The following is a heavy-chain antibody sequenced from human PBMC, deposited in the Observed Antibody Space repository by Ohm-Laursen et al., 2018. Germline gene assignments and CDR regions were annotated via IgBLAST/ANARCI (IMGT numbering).Heavy chain of an antibody. Sequence: SVKVSCKASGYAFTSYNINWVRQATGQGLEWMGWMNPNSGNTGYAQKFQGRVTMTRNTSISTAYMELSSLRSEDTAVYYCARDFLRWYFDLWGRGTLVTVSS. CDR3: ARDFLRWYFDL. D-gene: IGHD3-3*01. CDR2: MNPNSGNT. CDR1: GYAFTSYN. V-gene: IGHV1-8*01. J-gene: IGHJ2*01.